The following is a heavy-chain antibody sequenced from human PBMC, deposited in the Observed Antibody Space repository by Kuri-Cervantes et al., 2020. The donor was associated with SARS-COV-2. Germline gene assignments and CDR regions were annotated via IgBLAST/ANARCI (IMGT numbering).Heavy chain of an antibody. D-gene: IGHD3-3*01. V-gene: IGHV1-18*04. CDR3: ARVRWDYDCWSGSINDAFDI. Sequence: ASVKVSCKASGYTFTSYGISWVRQAPGQGLEWMGWISAYNGNTNYTQKLQGSVTMTTDTSTSTAYMELRSLRSDDTAVYYCARVRWDYDCWSGSINDAFDIWGQGTMVTVSS. J-gene: IGHJ3*02. CDR2: ISAYNGNT. CDR1: GYTFTSYG.